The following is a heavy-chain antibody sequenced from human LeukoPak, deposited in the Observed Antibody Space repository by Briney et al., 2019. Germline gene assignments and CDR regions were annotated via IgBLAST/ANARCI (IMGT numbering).Heavy chain of an antibody. D-gene: IGHD4-11*01. CDR1: GGSISSYY. CDR2: IYYSGST. Sequence: SETLSLTCTVSGGSISSYYWSWIRQPPGKGLEWIGYIYYSGSTNYNPSFKSRVTISVDTSKNQFSLKLSSVTAADTAVYYCARTRTTLYYYYYMDVWGKGTTVTVSS. V-gene: IGHV4-59*01. J-gene: IGHJ6*03. CDR3: ARTRTTLYYYYYMDV.